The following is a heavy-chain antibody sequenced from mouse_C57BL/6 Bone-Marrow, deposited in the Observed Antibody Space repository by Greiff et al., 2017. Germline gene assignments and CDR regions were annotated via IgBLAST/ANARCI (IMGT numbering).Heavy chain of an antibody. CDR3: ARVPYYYGSRRGYARDY. V-gene: IGHV1-72*01. CDR2: IAPTSGGP. CDR1: GYTFTSYW. D-gene: IGHD1-1*01. J-gene: IGHJ4*01. Sequence: QVQLQQPGAELVKPGASVKLSCKASGYTFTSYWMHWVKQRPGRGLEWIGRIAPTSGGPKYNEKFQSKATLTVDKPSSTAYMQLSSLTSEDSAVYYCARVPYYYGSRRGYARDYWGQGTSVTVSS.